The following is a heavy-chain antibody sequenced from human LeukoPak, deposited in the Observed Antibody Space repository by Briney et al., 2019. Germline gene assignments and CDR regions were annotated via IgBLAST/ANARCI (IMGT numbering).Heavy chain of an antibody. CDR2: IIPILGIA. J-gene: IGHJ1*01. Sequence: SVKVSCKASGGTFSSYAISWVRQAPGQGLEWMGRIIPILGIANYAQKFQGRVTITADKSTSTAYMELSSLRSEDTAVYYCASGLYQVLFPYRGEYLQHWGQGTRVIVSS. CDR1: GGTFSSYA. V-gene: IGHV1-69*04. D-gene: IGHD2-2*01. CDR3: ASGLYQVLFPYRGEYLQH.